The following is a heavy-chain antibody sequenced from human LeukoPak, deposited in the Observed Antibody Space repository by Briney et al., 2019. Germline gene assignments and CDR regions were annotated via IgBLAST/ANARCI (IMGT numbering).Heavy chain of an antibody. D-gene: IGHD4-17*01. CDR2: IYYSGST. CDR3: ARDVDGDYFNWFDP. Sequence: GSLRLSCTASGFTFGDYAMSWIRQPPGKGLEWIGYIYYSGSTNYNPSLKSRVTISVDTSKNQFSLKLSSVTAADTAVYYCARDVDGDYFNWFDPWGQGTLVTVSS. CDR1: GFTFGDYA. V-gene: IGHV4-59*01. J-gene: IGHJ5*02.